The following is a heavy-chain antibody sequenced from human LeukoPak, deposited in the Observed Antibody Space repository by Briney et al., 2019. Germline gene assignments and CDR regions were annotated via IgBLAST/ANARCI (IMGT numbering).Heavy chain of an antibody. Sequence: GGSLRLSCAASGFTFSSYSMNWVRQAPGKGLEWVSSISSSSYIYYADSVKGRFTISRDNAKNSLYLQMNSLRAEDTAVYYCARIPGAEAYYYYYYMDVWGKGTTVTVSS. CDR1: GFTFSSYS. CDR2: ISSSSYI. V-gene: IGHV3-21*01. J-gene: IGHJ6*03. CDR3: ARIPGAEAYYYYYYMDV. D-gene: IGHD3-10*01.